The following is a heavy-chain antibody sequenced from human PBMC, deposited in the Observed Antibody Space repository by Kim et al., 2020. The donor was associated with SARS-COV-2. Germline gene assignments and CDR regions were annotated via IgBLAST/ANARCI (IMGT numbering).Heavy chain of an antibody. J-gene: IGHJ4*02. D-gene: IGHD6-6*01. CDR3: ARRGGGSSYSVDY. Sequence: GESLKISCKGSGYSFTSYWIGWVRQMPGKGLEWMGIIYPGDSATRYNPSFQGQVTISADKSISAAYLQWSSLKASDTAIYYCARRGGGSSYSVDYWGQGTLVTVPT. V-gene: IGHV5-51*01. CDR1: GYSFTSYW. CDR2: IYPGDSAT.